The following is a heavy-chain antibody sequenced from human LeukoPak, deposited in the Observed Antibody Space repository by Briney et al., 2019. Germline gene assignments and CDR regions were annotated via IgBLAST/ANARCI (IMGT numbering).Heavy chain of an antibody. Sequence: PGGSLRLSCAASGFTFDDYAMHWVRHAPGEGLEWVEGMYGNSGSIGYAVSVKGRLTISRDNAKNSLYLQMNSLRAEDTAVYYCARDLLPMVRGVTDPDYWGQGTLVTVSS. J-gene: IGHJ4*02. CDR3: ARDLLPMVRGVTDPDY. D-gene: IGHD3-10*01. CDR1: GFTFDDYA. V-gene: IGHV3-9*01. CDR2: MYGNSGSI.